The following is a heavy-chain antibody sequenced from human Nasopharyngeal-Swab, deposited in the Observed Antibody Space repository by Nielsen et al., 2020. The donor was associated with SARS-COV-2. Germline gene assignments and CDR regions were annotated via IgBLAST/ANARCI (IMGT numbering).Heavy chain of an antibody. CDR3: ARSYCNSPSCWADYYGMDV. J-gene: IGHJ6*02. CDR1: GFTFSVYY. D-gene: IGHD2/OR15-2a*01. Sequence: GESLKISCAASGFTFSVYYMGWIRHAPGKGLEWVSYISNSGTTIQYADSVKGRFTVSRDNGKSSLYLQMNGLRAEDTAVYYCARSYCNSPSCWADYYGMDVWGQGTTATVSS. CDR2: ISNSGTTI. V-gene: IGHV3-11*01.